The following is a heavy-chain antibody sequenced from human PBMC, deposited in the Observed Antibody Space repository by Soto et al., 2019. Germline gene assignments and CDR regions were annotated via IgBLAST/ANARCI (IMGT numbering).Heavy chain of an antibody. CDR1: GYTFTSYG. CDR3: ARGESWSGYDLGYNWFDP. J-gene: IGHJ5*02. CDR2: ISAYNGNT. V-gene: IGHV1-18*01. Sequence: ASVKVSGKASGYTFTSYGISWVRQAPGQGLEWMGWISAYNGNTNYAQKLQGRVTMTTDTSTSTAYMELRSLRSDDTAVYYCARGESWSGYDLGYNWFDPWGQGTLVTVSS. D-gene: IGHD5-12*01.